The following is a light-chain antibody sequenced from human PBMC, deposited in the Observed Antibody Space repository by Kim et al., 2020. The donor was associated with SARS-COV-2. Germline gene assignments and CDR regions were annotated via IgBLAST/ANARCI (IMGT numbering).Light chain of an antibody. Sequence: SVTISCTGTSSDVGGYDFVSWNQQQPGKAPKIIIYEVTKRPSGVPERFSGSKSGNTASLTVSGLQAEDEADYYCSSYAGSNTLYVFGTGTKVTVL. CDR3: SSYAGSNTLYV. V-gene: IGLV2-8*01. J-gene: IGLJ1*01. CDR1: SSDVGGYDF. CDR2: EVT.